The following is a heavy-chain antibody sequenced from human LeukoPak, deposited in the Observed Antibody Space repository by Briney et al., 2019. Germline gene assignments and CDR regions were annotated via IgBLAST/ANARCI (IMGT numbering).Heavy chain of an antibody. D-gene: IGHD6-6*01. Sequence: GGSLTLPCAASGFSFSTHSMNWVRQAPGKGLEWISFINLDGTDIHYGESVKGRFTISRDNAKNSLYLQMHTLRAEDTAVYYCAGDGVGALPGDAFDIWSQGTLVTVSS. J-gene: IGHJ3*02. V-gene: IGHV3-21*05. CDR1: GFSFSTHS. CDR3: AGDGVGALPGDAFDI. CDR2: INLDGTDI.